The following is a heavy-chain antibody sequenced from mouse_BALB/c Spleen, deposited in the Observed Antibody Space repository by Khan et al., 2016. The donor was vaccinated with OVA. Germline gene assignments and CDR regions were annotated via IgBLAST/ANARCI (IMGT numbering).Heavy chain of an antibody. CDR3: ARNYYYDEGLAY. J-gene: IGHJ3*01. CDR2: IWSGGST. Sequence: QMQLEESGPGLVQPSQSLSITCTVSGFSLTYYGVHWVRQSPGKGLEWLGVIWSGGSTDYTAAFISRLNISKENSKSQAFFKMNSLQVNDTATYYCARNYYYDEGLAYWGQGTLVTVSA. D-gene: IGHD2-4*01. V-gene: IGHV2-2*02. CDR1: GFSLTYYG.